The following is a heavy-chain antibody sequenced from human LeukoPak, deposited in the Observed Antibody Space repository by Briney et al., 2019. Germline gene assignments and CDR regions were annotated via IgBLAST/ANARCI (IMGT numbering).Heavy chain of an antibody. D-gene: IGHD2-2*01. CDR3: AREQVVPAATGYYYYMDV. V-gene: IGHV4-61*02. J-gene: IGHJ6*03. CDR2: IYTSGST. CDR1: GGSISSGSYY. Sequence: SQTLSLTCTVSGGSISSGSYYWSWIRQPAGKGLEWIGRIYTSGSTNYNPSLKSRVTISVDTSKNQFSLKLSSVTAADTAVYYCAREQVVPAATGYYYYMDVWGKGTTLTVSS.